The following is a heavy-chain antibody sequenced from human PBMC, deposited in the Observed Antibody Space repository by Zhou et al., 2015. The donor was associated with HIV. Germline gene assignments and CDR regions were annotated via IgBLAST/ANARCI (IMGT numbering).Heavy chain of an antibody. Sequence: QVQLVQSGSELKKPGASVKVSCKASGYTFTSYAMNWVRQAPGQGLEWMGWINTNTGNPTYAQGFTGRFVFSLDTSVSTAYLQISSLKAEDTAVYYCAREVVDTAMVQLGNFDYWGQGTLVTVSS. J-gene: IGHJ4*02. CDR1: GYTFTSYA. V-gene: IGHV7-4-1*02. D-gene: IGHD5-18*01. CDR3: AREVVDTAMVQLGNFDY. CDR2: INTNTGNP.